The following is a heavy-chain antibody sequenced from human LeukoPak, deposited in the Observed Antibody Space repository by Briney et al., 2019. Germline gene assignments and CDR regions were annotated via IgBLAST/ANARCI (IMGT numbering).Heavy chain of an antibody. Sequence: SETLSLTCTVSGGSISSSSYYWGWIRQPPGKGLEWIGSIYYSGSTYYNPSLKSRVTISVDTSKNQFSLKVSSVTAADTAIYYCARWSMLDNWFDPWGQGTLVTVSS. CDR3: ARWSMLDNWFDP. V-gene: IGHV4-39*01. D-gene: IGHD2-8*01. J-gene: IGHJ5*02. CDR1: GGSISSSSYY. CDR2: IYYSGST.